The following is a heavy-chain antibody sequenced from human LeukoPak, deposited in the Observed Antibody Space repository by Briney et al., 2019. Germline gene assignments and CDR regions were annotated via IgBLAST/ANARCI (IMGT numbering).Heavy chain of an antibody. Sequence: SETLSLTCAVSGYSISNVYYWGWVRQPPGKGLEWIGNIYHSGSTYKNSSLKSRLTMSLDTSKNQFSLKLISVTAADTAMYYCARLSGAPVRHPIYHFDYWGQGTLVTVSS. CDR3: ARLSGAPVRHPIYHFDY. V-gene: IGHV4-38-2*01. CDR1: GYSISNVYY. CDR2: IYHSGST. J-gene: IGHJ4*02. D-gene: IGHD2-2*02.